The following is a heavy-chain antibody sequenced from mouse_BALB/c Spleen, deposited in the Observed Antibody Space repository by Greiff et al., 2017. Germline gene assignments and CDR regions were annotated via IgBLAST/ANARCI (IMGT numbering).Heavy chain of an antibody. Sequence: QVQLQQSGAELAKPGASVKMSCKASGYTFTSYWMHWVKQRPGQGLEWIGYINPSTGYTEYNQKFKDKATLTADKSSSTAYMQLSSLTSEDSAVYYCATGTPAYWGQGTLVTVSA. CDR1: GYTFTSYW. CDR3: ATGTPAY. CDR2: INPSTGYT. V-gene: IGHV1-7*01. J-gene: IGHJ3*01. D-gene: IGHD4-1*01.